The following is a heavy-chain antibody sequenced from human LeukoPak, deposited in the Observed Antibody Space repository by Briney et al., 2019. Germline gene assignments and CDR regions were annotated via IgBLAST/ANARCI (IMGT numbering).Heavy chain of an antibody. Sequence: ASVKDSCMASRYTFIGYYMDWVGEAPGQGIEWMGRINPNSGGTNYAQKFQGRVTMTRDTSIRTAYMELSRLRSDDTAVYYCARGNSSSTICYVWPTSTFDYWGQGTRVTVSS. D-gene: IGHD2-2*01. J-gene: IGHJ4*02. CDR3: ARGNSSSTICYVWPTSTFDY. CDR2: INPNSGGT. V-gene: IGHV1-2*06. CDR1: RYTFIGYY.